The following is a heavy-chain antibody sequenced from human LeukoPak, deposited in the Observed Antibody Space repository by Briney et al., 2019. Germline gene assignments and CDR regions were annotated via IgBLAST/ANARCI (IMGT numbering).Heavy chain of an antibody. CDR1: GFIFNSYW. J-gene: IGHJ4*02. D-gene: IGHD2-2*01. CDR2: INQDGSEK. V-gene: IGHV3-7*01. CDR3: GRGYARGF. Sequence: PGGSLRLSCAASGFIFNSYWMTWVRQTPGKGLEWVANINQDGSEKHYVDSVKGRFTISRDNAKNSLYLQLNSLRAEDTGFYYCGRGYARGFWGQGTLVTVSS.